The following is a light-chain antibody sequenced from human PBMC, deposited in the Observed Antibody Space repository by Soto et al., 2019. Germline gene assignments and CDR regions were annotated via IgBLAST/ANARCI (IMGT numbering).Light chain of an antibody. CDR1: QSVSRN. V-gene: IGKV3-15*01. Sequence: EIVMTQSPATLSVVPGERATLSCRASQSVSRNLDWYQNKHGEAPRLLTYGASTRATGIPARFSGSGYGTELTITISSLQTEDFAVYYCQQYYNWPRTFGQGTKVDIK. CDR3: QQYYNWPRT. J-gene: IGKJ1*01. CDR2: GAS.